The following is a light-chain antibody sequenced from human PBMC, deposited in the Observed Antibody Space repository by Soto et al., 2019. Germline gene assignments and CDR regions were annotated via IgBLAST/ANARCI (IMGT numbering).Light chain of an antibody. V-gene: IGKV3-20*01. J-gene: IGKJ1*01. Sequence: TVLTQSPGTLSFSPGERAALSCRASQSVSTYLAWYQQKPGQAPRLLIYGASSRASGIPDRFIGSGSGTDFTLIISRLEPEDFAVYYCQQYGSSLRTFGQGTKVEIK. CDR3: QQYGSSLRT. CDR2: GAS. CDR1: QSVSTY.